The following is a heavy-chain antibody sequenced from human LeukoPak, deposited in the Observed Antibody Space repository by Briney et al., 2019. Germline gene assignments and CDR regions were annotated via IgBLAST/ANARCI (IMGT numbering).Heavy chain of an antibody. D-gene: IGHD6-13*01. V-gene: IGHV3-74*01. J-gene: IGHJ4*02. CDR1: GFTFSSYW. CDR3: AKPRYSSSWYEGFDY. CDR2: IKTDGSST. Sequence: GGSLRLSCAASGFTFSSYWMHWVRQAPGKGLVWVSHIKTDGSSTNYAESVKGRFTISRDNSKNTLYLEMNSLRAEDTAVYMCAKPRYSSSWYEGFDYWGQGTLVTVSS.